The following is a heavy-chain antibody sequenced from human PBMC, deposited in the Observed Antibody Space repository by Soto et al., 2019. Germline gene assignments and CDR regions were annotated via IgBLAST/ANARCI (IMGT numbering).Heavy chain of an antibody. CDR2: IDRNSGAT. Sequence: QVQLVQSGAEVKKPGASVKVSCQAFGYTFTGYYIHWVRQAPGQGLEWMAYIDRNSGATKYAQKFQGLVTLTRDTSIRTAYMELTSLRADDTAVYYCARGGGTIFAPLPWGQGTLVTVSS. V-gene: IGHV1-2*04. D-gene: IGHD1-1*01. CDR1: GYTFTGYY. J-gene: IGHJ5*02. CDR3: ARGGGTIFAPLP.